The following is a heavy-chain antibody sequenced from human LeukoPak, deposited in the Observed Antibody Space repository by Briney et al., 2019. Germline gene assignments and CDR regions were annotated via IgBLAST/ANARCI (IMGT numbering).Heavy chain of an antibody. CDR3: AQMVVYYGSGSTRPRPYYYGMDV. CDR1: GYTFTSYG. Sequence: ASVKVSCKASGYTFTSYGISWVRQAPGQGLEWMGWISAYNGNTNYAQKLQGRVTMTRNTSISTAYMELSSLRSEDTAVYYCAQMVVYYGSGSTRPRPYYYGMDVWGQGTTVTVSS. CDR2: ISAYNGNT. D-gene: IGHD3-10*01. J-gene: IGHJ6*02. V-gene: IGHV1-18*01.